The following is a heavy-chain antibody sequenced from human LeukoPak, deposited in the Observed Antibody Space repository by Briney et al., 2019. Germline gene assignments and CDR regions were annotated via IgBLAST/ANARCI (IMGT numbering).Heavy chain of an antibody. J-gene: IGHJ5*02. V-gene: IGHV3-30*02. Sequence: PGGSLRLSCAASGFTFSSYGMHWVRQAPGKGLEWVAFIHYDGTNEYYADSVKGRFTISRDNFKNTLSLQMNGLRVEDTALYYCVNSGFDPRGQGTLVTVSS. CDR2: IHYDGTNE. CDR3: VNSGFDP. D-gene: IGHD3-10*01. CDR1: GFTFSSYG.